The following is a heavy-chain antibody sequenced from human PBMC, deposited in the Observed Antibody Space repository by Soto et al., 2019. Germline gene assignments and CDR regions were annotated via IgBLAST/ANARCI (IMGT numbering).Heavy chain of an antibody. CDR3: TAYYDSSTY. CDR2: IRSKANSYAT. Sequence: HPEGSLRLSCAASGFTFSGSAMHWVRQASGKGLEWVGRIRSKANSYATAYAASVKGRFTISRDDSKNTAYLQMNSLKTEDTAVYYCTAYYDSSTYWGQGTLVTVSS. CDR1: GFTFSGSA. V-gene: IGHV3-73*01. D-gene: IGHD3-22*01. J-gene: IGHJ4*02.